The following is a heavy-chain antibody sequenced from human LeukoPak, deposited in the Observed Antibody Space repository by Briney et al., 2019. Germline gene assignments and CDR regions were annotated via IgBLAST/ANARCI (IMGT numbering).Heavy chain of an antibody. CDR1: GGSFSGYY. CDR3: ARRLVDSSARQVGDD. Sequence: SETLSLTCAVYGGSFSGYYWSWIRQTPGKGLEWIGEINDSGSTNCNPSLKSRATLSVDTAKNQFSLRLNSVTAADTAVYYCARRLVDSSARQVGDDWGQGTLVTVSS. V-gene: IGHV4-34*01. J-gene: IGHJ4*02. D-gene: IGHD3-22*01. CDR2: INDSGST.